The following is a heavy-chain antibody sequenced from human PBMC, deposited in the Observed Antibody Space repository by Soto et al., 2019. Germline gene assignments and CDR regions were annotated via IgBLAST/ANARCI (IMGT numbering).Heavy chain of an antibody. V-gene: IGHV4-39*01. J-gene: IGHJ4*02. CDR3: ARLGLYYDILTGYEYYFDY. CDR2: IYYSGST. D-gene: IGHD3-9*01. Sequence: SETLSLTCTVSGGSISSSSYYWGWIRQPPGKELEWIGSIYYSGSTYYNPSLKSRVTISVDTSKNQFSLNLSSVTAADTAVYYCARLGLYYDILTGYEYYFDYWGQGTLVTVSS. CDR1: GGSISSSSYY.